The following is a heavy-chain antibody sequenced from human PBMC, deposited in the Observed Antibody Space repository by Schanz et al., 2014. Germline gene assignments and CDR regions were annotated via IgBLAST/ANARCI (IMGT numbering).Heavy chain of an antibody. CDR3: ARDDGGGYNQIDY. V-gene: IGHV3-33*01. CDR2: IWYDGNNK. CDR1: GFTFSSYG. J-gene: IGHJ4*02. D-gene: IGHD5-12*01. Sequence: QVQLVESGGGVVQPGRSLRLSCAASGFTFSSYGMHWVRQAPGKGLEWVAVIWYDGNNKFYADSVKGRFIISRDNSENTLLLEMNSVRLEDTDVYYCARDDGGGYNQIDYWGQGALVTVSS.